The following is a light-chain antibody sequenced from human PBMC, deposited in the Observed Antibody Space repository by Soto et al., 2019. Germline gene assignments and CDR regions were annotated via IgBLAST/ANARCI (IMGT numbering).Light chain of an antibody. V-gene: IGKV3-11*01. CDR2: GAS. CDR1: QSVSNDF. J-gene: IGKJ1*01. Sequence: EIVLTQSPGILSLSPGERATLSCRASQSVSNDFLAWYQQKPGQAPRLLIYGASTRATDIPARFSGSGSGTDFTLTISSLEPEDFAVYYCQQRSNWLWTFGQGTKVDIK. CDR3: QQRSNWLWT.